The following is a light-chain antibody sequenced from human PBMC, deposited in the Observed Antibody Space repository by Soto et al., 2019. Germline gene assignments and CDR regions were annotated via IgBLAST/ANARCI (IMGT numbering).Light chain of an antibody. V-gene: IGKV3-11*01. CDR2: DAS. J-gene: IGKJ3*01. CDR3: QQRSNWPPVFT. Sequence: EIVLTQSPATLSLSPGEIATLSCRASQRVSSYLAWYQQKPGQAPRVLIYDASNRATGIPARFSGSGSGTDFTLTISSLEPEDFAVYYCQQRSNWPPVFTFGPGTKVDIK. CDR1: QRVSSY.